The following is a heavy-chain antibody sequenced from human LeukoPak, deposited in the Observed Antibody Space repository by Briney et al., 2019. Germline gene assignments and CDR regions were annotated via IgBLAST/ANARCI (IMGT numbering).Heavy chain of an antibody. J-gene: IGHJ2*01. CDR2: ISAYNGNT. D-gene: IGHD3-22*01. CDR1: CYTFTSYG. Sequence: VASVKVSCKASCYTFTSYGISWVRQAPGQGLEWMGWISAYNGNTNYAQKLQGRVTMTTDTSTSTAYMELRSLRSDDTAVYYCARRGDSSGYYVWYFDLWGRGTLVTVSS. V-gene: IGHV1-18*01. CDR3: ARRGDSSGYYVWYFDL.